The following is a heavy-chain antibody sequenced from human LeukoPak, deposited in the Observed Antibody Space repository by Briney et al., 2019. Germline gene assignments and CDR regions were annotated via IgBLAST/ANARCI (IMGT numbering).Heavy chain of an antibody. D-gene: IGHD2-15*01. J-gene: IGHJ4*02. CDR3: GGAGRLGYCSGGSCYSADY. CDR1: GFTFSSYT. CDR2: IRSSGSYI. Sequence: GGSLRLSCAASGFTFSSYTMNWVRQAPGKGLEWVSPIRSSGSYIFYADLVKGRFTISRDNAENSLYLQMNSLRAEDTAVYYCGGAGRLGYCSGGSCYSADYWGQGTLVTVSS. V-gene: IGHV3-21*01.